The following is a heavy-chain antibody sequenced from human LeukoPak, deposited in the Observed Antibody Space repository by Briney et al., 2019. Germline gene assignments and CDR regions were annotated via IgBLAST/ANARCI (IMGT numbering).Heavy chain of an antibody. Sequence: GGSLRLSCVASGFTFSSYWMTWVRQAPGKGLEWVANIKTDGSQIYYVDSVKGRFTISRDNAKNSLYLQMNSLRAEDTAVYYCARDQYYDFWSGYYLFDYWGQGTLVTVSS. CDR3: ARDQYYDFWSGYYLFDY. J-gene: IGHJ4*02. CDR1: GFTFSSYW. V-gene: IGHV3-7*01. D-gene: IGHD3-3*01. CDR2: IKTDGSQI.